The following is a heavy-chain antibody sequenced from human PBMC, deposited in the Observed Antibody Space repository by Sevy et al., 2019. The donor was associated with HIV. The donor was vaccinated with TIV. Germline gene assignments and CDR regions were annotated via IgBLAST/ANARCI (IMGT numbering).Heavy chain of an antibody. CDR2: INEDGGRL. CDR3: ARDRAYSAVDY. CDR1: GFTFSDSW. D-gene: IGHD5-18*01. J-gene: IGHJ4*02. V-gene: IGHV3-7*01. Sequence: GGSLRLSCVASGFTFSDSWMIRVRQAPGKGLERIAFINEDGGRLGYVDSVRGRFTISRENIKNSLYLQMNNLRAEDTALYFCARDRAYSAVDYWGQGALVTVSS.